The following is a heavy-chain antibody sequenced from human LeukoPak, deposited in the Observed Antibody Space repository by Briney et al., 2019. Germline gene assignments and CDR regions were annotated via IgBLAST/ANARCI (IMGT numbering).Heavy chain of an antibody. V-gene: IGHV3-30*04. J-gene: IGHJ5*02. Sequence: GGSLRLSCAASGFTFSYYAMHWVRQAPGKGLEWVAVISYDGSNQDYAGSVKGRFTISRDTSKNTLYLQMNSLRTEDTAVYYCARDPAATLHYWNWFDPWGQGTLVTVSS. CDR2: ISYDGSNQ. CDR3: ARDPAATLHYWNWFDP. D-gene: IGHD2-15*01. CDR1: GFTFSYYA.